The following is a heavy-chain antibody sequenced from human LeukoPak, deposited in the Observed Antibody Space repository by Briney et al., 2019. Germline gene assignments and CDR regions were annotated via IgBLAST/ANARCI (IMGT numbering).Heavy chain of an antibody. Sequence: GGSLRLSCAASGFTFSSYGMHWVRQAPGKGLEWVAVIWYDGSNKYYADSVKGRFTISRDNSKNTLYLQMNSLRAEDTAVYYCARDHSYSYGSELDYWGQGTLVTVSS. CDR1: GFTFSSYG. D-gene: IGHD5-18*01. CDR2: IWYDGSNK. CDR3: ARDHSYSYGSELDY. J-gene: IGHJ4*02. V-gene: IGHV3-33*01.